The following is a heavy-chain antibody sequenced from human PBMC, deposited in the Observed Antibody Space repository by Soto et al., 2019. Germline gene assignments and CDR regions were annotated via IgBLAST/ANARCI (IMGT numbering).Heavy chain of an antibody. J-gene: IGHJ3*01. Sequence: EASVKVSCKASGYTFTGYCMHWGRQAPGQGLEWMGWINPNSGGTNYAQKFQGWVTMTRDTSISTAYMELSRLRSDDTAVYYCARDVRVGANMDACDFWGQGTTVTVSS. V-gene: IGHV1-2*04. CDR1: GYTFTGYC. D-gene: IGHD1-26*01. CDR2: INPNSGGT. CDR3: ARDVRVGANMDACDF.